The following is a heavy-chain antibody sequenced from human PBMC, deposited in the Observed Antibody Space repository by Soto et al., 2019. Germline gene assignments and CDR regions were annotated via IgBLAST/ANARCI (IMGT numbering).Heavy chain of an antibody. CDR2: INSDGSST. CDR3: ARDPGHSNVILDS. V-gene: IGHV3-74*01. D-gene: IGHD4-4*01. J-gene: IGHJ4*02. CDR1: GFTLSDYV. Sequence: EVQLVESGGDLVQPGGSLRLSCAVSGFTLSDYVMHWVRQVPGKGLVWVSRINSDGSSTTYADSVKGRFTVSRDNTKNTVDLQMNSLRAEDTAVYYCARDPGHSNVILDSWGQGSLVTVSS.